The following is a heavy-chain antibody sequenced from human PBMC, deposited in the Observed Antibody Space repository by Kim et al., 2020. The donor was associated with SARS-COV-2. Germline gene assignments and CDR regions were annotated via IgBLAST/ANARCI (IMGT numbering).Heavy chain of an antibody. V-gene: IGHV6-1*01. D-gene: IGHD6-6*01. J-gene: IGHJ5*02. Sequence: DYAVTVKSRITINRDTSKNQFSMQLNSVAPEDTAVYYCARAASPRNWFDPWGQGTLVTVSS. CDR3: ARAASPRNWFDP.